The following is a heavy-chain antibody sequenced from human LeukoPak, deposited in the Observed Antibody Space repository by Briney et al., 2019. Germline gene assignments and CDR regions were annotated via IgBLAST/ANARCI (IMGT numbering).Heavy chain of an antibody. CDR1: GFTFDDYA. CDR3: AKGGGSSWYEGSWFDP. D-gene: IGHD6-13*01. Sequence: PGRSLRLSCAASGFTFDDYAMRWVRQAPGKGLEWVSRICWNSGSIGYADSVKGRFTISRDNAKNSLYLQMNSLRAEDMALYYCAKGGGSSWYEGSWFDPWGQGTLVTVSS. J-gene: IGHJ5*02. CDR2: ICWNSGSI. V-gene: IGHV3-9*03.